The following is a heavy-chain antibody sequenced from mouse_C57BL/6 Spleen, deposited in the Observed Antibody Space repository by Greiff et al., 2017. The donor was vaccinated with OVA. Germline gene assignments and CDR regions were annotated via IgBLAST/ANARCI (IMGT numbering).Heavy chain of an antibody. J-gene: IGHJ2*01. V-gene: IGHV10-1*01. D-gene: IGHD2-10*02. CDR3: VREGGYGNYDY. CDR2: IRSKSNNYAT. CDR1: GFSFNTYA. Sequence: EVHLVESGGGLVQPKGSLKLSCAASGFSFNTYAMNWVRQAPGKGLEWVARIRSKSNNYATYYADSVKDRFTISRDDLESMLYLQMNNLKTEDTAMYYCVREGGYGNYDYWGQGTTLTVSS.